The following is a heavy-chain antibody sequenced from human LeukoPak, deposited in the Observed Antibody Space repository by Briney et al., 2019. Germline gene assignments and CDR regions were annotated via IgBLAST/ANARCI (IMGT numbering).Heavy chain of an antibody. J-gene: IGHJ5*02. V-gene: IGHV4-61*01. CDR3: ARYKFHNYFDP. D-gene: IGHD5-24*01. CDR1: GDSVSSSPYY. CDR2: TFSTST. Sequence: SETLSLTCSVSGDSVSSSPYYWGWIRQPPGKGLEWIGNTFSTSTLYNAPLRSRVTIVVDTSKNQFSLKLTSATAADTAIYFCARYKFHNYFDPWGQGTLVVVSS.